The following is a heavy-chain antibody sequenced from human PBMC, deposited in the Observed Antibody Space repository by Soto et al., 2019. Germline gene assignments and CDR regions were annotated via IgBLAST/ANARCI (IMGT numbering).Heavy chain of an antibody. CDR1: GGTFSSYA. CDR3: ASHDTLTRAYCSGGSCYSNDY. D-gene: IGHD2-15*01. Sequence: QVQLVQSGAEVKKPGSSVKVSCKASGGTFSSYAISWVRQAPGQGLEWMGGIIPIFGTANYAQKFQGRVTITADESTSTAYMELSSLRSEDTAVYYCASHDTLTRAYCSGGSCYSNDYWGQGTLVTVSS. J-gene: IGHJ4*02. CDR2: IIPIFGTA. V-gene: IGHV1-69*01.